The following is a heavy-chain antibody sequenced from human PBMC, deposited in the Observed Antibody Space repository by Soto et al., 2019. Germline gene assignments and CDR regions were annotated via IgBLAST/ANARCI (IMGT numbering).Heavy chain of an antibody. CDR1: CGSMNIYY. V-gene: IGHV4-59*01. CDR3: ARYSPPKKTYDSNPGWFDP. Sequence: TPSLTCTVSCGSMNIYYLTLIRQPPGEGLEWIGYVRDTGSTNYNPSLKSRVTISIDTSRNQFSLSLSSVTAADTAVYFCARYSPPKKTYDSNPGWFDPWGQGTLVTVSS. D-gene: IGHD3-22*01. J-gene: IGHJ5*02. CDR2: VRDTGST.